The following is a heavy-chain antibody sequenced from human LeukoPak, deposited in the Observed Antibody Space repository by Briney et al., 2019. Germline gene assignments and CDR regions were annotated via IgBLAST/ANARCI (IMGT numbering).Heavy chain of an antibody. CDR1: GFTFKKTW. CDR2: INDEGKQE. CDR3: ERDPDYGAPNC. Sequence: GGSLKLSCAASGFTFKKTWMSWVRQAPGRGLEWVANINDEGKQEKYVDSVKGRFTISRDNAKNLVFLQLNSLRVEDRPSHYCERDPDYGAPNCWGQGTLV. D-gene: IGHD4-17*01. J-gene: IGHJ4*02. V-gene: IGHV3-7*01.